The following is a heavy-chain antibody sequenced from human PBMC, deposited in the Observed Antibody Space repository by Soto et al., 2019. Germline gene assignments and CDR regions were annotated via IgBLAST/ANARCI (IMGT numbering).Heavy chain of an antibody. V-gene: IGHV3-23*01. CDR1: GFTFSSYA. Sequence: GGSLRLSCAASGFTFSSYAMSWVRQAPGKGLEWVSAISGSGGSTYYADSVKGRFTISRDNSKNTLYLQMNSLRAEDTAVYYCARLTVAYYYYYMDVWAKGTTVPVSS. CDR3: ARLTVAYYYYYMDV. J-gene: IGHJ6*03. CDR2: ISGSGGST. D-gene: IGHD4-4*01.